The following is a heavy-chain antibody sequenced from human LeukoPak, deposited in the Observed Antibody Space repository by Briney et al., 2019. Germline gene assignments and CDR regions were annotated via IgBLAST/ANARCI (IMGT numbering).Heavy chain of an antibody. CDR1: GFTFSSYA. CDR2: ISGSGGST. CDR3: ARRGLRPDYYYMDV. J-gene: IGHJ6*03. Sequence: GGSLRLSCAASGFTFSSYAMSWVRQAPGKGLEWVSAISGSGGSTYYADSVKGRFTTSRDNPKNTLYLQMNSLRAEDTAVYYCARRGLRPDYYYMDVWGKGTTVTVSS. V-gene: IGHV3-23*01. D-gene: IGHD3-3*01.